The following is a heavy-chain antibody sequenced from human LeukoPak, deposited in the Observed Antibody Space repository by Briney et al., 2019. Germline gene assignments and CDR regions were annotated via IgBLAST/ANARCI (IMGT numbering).Heavy chain of an antibody. CDR1: RGSISSYY. V-gene: IGHV4-4*07. Sequence: SQTLSLTRTLSRGSISSYYWGGIRQPAGKRLEWIGRIYTSGSTNYNPSLKSRVTISVDKSKNQFSLKLSSVTAADTAVYYCARVQRDYGDYYFDYWGQGTLVTVSS. D-gene: IGHD4-17*01. J-gene: IGHJ4*02. CDR2: IYTSGST. CDR3: ARVQRDYGDYYFDY.